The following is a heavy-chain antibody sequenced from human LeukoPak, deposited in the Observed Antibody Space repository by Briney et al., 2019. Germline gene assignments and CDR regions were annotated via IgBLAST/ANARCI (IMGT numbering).Heavy chain of an antibody. Sequence: GASVKVSCKASGYTFTSYAMHWVRQAPGQRLEWMGWINAGNGNTKYSQKFQGRVTIARDTSASTAYMELSSLRSEDTAVYYCARDEDYGGKGYWGQGTLVTVSS. D-gene: IGHD4-23*01. V-gene: IGHV1-3*01. J-gene: IGHJ4*02. CDR1: GYTFTSYA. CDR2: INAGNGNT. CDR3: ARDEDYGGKGY.